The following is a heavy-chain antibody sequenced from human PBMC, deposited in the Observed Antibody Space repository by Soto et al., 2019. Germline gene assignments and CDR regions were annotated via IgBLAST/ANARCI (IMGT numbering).Heavy chain of an antibody. D-gene: IGHD3-22*01. Sequence: ASVKVSCKASGYTFTSYGISWVRQAPGQGLEWMGWISAYNGNTNYAQKLQGRVTMTTDTSTSTAYMELRSLRSDDTAVYYCARDLDSSGYYSHFDYWGQGTLVTVSS. CDR2: ISAYNGNT. CDR1: GYTFTSYG. V-gene: IGHV1-18*01. CDR3: ARDLDSSGYYSHFDY. J-gene: IGHJ4*02.